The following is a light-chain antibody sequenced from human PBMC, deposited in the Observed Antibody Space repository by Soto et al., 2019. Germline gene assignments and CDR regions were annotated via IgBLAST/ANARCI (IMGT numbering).Light chain of an antibody. CDR2: DAS. J-gene: IGKJ1*01. CDR1: QSISNY. Sequence: EIVLTQSPVTLSLSPGEIAALSFSASQSISNYLVWYQQKPGQAPRLLIYDASNTAAGIPARFSGSGSGTDFTLTISSLEPEDFAVYYCQQRSSWPLTFGQGTKVDIK. CDR3: QQRSSWPLT. V-gene: IGKV3-11*01.